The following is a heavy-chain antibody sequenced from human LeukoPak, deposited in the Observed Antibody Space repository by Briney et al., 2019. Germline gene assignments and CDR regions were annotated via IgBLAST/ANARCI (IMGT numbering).Heavy chain of an antibody. Sequence: SETLSLTCTVSGGSISSYYWSWIRQPPGKGLEWIGYIYTSGSTNYNPSLKSRVTISVDTSKNQFSLKLSSVTAADTAVYYCARLTPPTYYDSWSGKAHHNWFDPWGQGTLVTVSS. CDR1: GGSISSYY. D-gene: IGHD3-3*01. V-gene: IGHV4-4*09. CDR3: ARLTPPTYYDSWSGKAHHNWFDP. CDR2: IYTSGST. J-gene: IGHJ5*02.